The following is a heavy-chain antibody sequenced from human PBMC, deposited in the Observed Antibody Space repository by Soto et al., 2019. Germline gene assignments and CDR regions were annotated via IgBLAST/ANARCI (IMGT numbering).Heavy chain of an antibody. CDR1: GYTFTSYA. Sequence: VASVKVSCKASGYTFTSYAMHWVRQAPGQRLEWMGWINAGNGNTKYSQKFQGRVTITRDTSASTAYMELSSLRSEDTAVYYCAREMYYYDSSGYYGAIDYWGQGTMVTVYS. V-gene: IGHV1-3*01. D-gene: IGHD3-22*01. J-gene: IGHJ4*02. CDR2: INAGNGNT. CDR3: AREMYYYDSSGYYGAIDY.